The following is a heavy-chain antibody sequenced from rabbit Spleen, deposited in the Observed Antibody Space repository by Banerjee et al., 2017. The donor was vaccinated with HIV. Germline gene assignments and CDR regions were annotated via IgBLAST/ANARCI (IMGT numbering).Heavy chain of an antibody. Sequence: QSLEESGGDLVKPGASLTLTCTASGVSFSISSYMCWVRQAPGKGLEWIACIDAGSSGFTYFATWAEGRFTISKISSTTVTLQMTRLTAADTATYFCARDTSSSFSSYGMDLWGPGTLVTVS. CDR3: ARDTSSSFSSYGMDL. D-gene: IGHD1-1*01. V-gene: IGHV1S40*01. CDR2: IDAGSSGFT. CDR1: GVSFSISSY. J-gene: IGHJ6*01.